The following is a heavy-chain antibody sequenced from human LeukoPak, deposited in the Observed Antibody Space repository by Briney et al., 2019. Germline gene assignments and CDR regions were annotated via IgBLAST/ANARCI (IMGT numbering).Heavy chain of an antibody. CDR1: GGSISSGGYY. Sequence: SQTLSLTCTVSGGSISSGGYYWSWIRQHPGKGLEWIGYIYYSGSTYYNPSLKSRVTISVDTSKNQFSLKLSSVTAADTAVYYCAILTINYYDSSGYLDYWGQGTLVTVSS. D-gene: IGHD3-22*01. CDR3: AILTINYYDSSGYLDY. J-gene: IGHJ4*02. V-gene: IGHV4-31*03. CDR2: IYYSGST.